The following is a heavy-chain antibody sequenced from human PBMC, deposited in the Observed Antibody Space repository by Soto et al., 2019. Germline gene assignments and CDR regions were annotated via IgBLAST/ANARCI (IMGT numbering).Heavy chain of an antibody. CDR1: VFTFRTLS. D-gene: IGHD6-19*01. Sequence: RSLRLSCLASVFTFRTLSMGWCRQAAGEGLEWVSVMSYSGDEIYYADSVKGRFTISRDNSENTLYLQMSSLRAEDTAVYYCAKDAARTSGWYYFDYWGQGTLVTVSS. J-gene: IGHJ4*02. V-gene: IGHV3-23*01. CDR2: MSYSGDEI. CDR3: AKDAARTSGWYYFDY.